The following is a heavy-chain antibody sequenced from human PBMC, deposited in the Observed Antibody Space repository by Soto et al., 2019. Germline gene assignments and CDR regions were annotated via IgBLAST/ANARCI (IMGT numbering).Heavy chain of an antibody. CDR3: ARGEMATISVFYYFDY. CDR1: GGTFSSYA. J-gene: IGHJ4*02. CDR2: IIPIFGTA. V-gene: IGHV1-69*13. Sequence: ASVKVSCKASGGTFSSYAISWVRQAPGQGLEWMGGIIPIFGTANYAQKFQSRVTITADESTSTAYMELSSLRSEDTAVYYCARGEMATISVFYYFDYWGQGTLVTVSS. D-gene: IGHD5-12*01.